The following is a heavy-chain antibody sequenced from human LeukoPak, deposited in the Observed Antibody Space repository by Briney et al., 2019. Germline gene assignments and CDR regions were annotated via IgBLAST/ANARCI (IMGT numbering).Heavy chain of an antibody. CDR1: GGSISNYY. D-gene: IGHD3-9*01. V-gene: IGHV4-59*08. CDR2: IYHSGST. Sequence: PSETLSLTCTVSGGSISNYYWSWIRQPPGKELEWIGYIYHSGSTNYNPSLKSRVTISVDTSKNQFSLKLSSVTAADTAVYYCARHLDYDILTGLNWFDPWGQGTLVTVSS. J-gene: IGHJ5*02. CDR3: ARHLDYDILTGLNWFDP.